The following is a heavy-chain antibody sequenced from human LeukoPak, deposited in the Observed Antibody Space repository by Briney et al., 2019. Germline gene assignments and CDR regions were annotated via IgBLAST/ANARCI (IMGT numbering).Heavy chain of an antibody. V-gene: IGHV4-59*05. Sequence: LRLSCAASGFTFSSYEMNWVRQAPGKGLDWIGTIYYSGTTYYSPSLKSRVTISVDTSKNQFSLKLSSVTAADTAIYYCARHLGGAVAGVFRPKWFDPWGQGTLVTVSS. CDR3: ARHLGGAVAGVFRPKWFDP. CDR1: GFTFSSYE. D-gene: IGHD6-19*01. CDR2: IYYSGTT. J-gene: IGHJ5*02.